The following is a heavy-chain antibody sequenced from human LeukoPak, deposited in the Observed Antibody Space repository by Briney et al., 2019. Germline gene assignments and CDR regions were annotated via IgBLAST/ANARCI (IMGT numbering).Heavy chain of an antibody. D-gene: IGHD6-13*01. CDR1: GGSISSYY. CDR2: IYTSGST. CDR3: ASGYSSSWYSY. Sequence: SETLSLTCTVSGGSISSYYWSWIRQPPGKGLEWIGRIYTSGSTNYNPSLKSRVTMSVDTSKNQFSLKLSSVTAADTAVYYCASGYSSSWYSYWGQGTLVTVSS. J-gene: IGHJ4*02. V-gene: IGHV4-4*07.